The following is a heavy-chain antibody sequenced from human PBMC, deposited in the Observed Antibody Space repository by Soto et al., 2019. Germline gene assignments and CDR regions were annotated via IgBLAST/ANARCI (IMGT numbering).Heavy chain of an antibody. CDR3: AKFRGPTYDFYYMDA. CDR1: GFIFSNYA. J-gene: IGHJ6*03. V-gene: IGHV3-23*01. D-gene: IGHD3-10*01. Sequence: EVQLLESGGGVVQPGGSLTLSCAASGFIFSNYAMTWVRQAPGKGLEWVSSRGSGCSTYQADSVKGRFIISRDNSKNMLYLQMDSLRAEYTAVYYCAKFRGPTYDFYYMDAWGKGTTVIVS. CDR2: SRGSGCST.